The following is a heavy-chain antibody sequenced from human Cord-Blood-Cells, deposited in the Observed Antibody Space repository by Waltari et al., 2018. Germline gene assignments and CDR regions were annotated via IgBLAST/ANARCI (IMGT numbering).Heavy chain of an antibody. CDR1: GFTFRSYH. Sequence: QVQLVESGGGVVQPGRSLRLSCAASGFTFRSYHMHWVRQAAGKGLEWVAVIWYDGSNKYYADSVKGRFTISRDNSKNTLYLQMNSLRAEDTAVYYCARDLEYSSSSGDYWGQGTLVTVSS. V-gene: IGHV3-33*01. D-gene: IGHD6-6*01. CDR2: IWYDGSNK. J-gene: IGHJ4*02. CDR3: ARDLEYSSSSGDY.